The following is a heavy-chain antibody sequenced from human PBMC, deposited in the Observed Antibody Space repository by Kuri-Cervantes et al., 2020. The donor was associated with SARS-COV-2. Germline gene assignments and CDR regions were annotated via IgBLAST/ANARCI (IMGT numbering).Heavy chain of an antibody. V-gene: IGHV3-74*01. CDR1: GFTFSGYW. CDR2: INSDGSST. Sequence: GGSLRLSCGASGFTFSGYWMHWVRQAPGKGLVWVSRINSDGSSTSYAGSVKGRFTISRDNAKNTLYLQMNSLRAEDTAVYYCARVPSITMVRGANSYGMDVWGQGTTVTVSS. J-gene: IGHJ6*02. CDR3: ARVPSITMVRGANSYGMDV. D-gene: IGHD3-10*01.